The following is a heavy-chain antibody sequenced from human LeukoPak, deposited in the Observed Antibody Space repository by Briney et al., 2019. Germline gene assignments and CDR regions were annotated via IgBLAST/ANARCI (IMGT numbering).Heavy chain of an antibody. V-gene: IGHV3-74*01. J-gene: IGHJ4*02. CDR2: INSDGSST. Sequence: PGGSLRLSCAASGFTFSSYWMHWVRQAPGKGLGWVSRINSDGSSTSYADSVKGRFTISRDNAKNTLYLQMNSLRAENTAVYYCARENYYDSSGYYHPSFDYWGQGTLVTVSS. D-gene: IGHD3-22*01. CDR3: ARENYYDSSGYYHPSFDY. CDR1: GFTFSSYW.